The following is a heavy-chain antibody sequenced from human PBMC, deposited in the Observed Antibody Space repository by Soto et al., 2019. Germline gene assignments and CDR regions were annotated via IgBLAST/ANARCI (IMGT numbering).Heavy chain of an antibody. V-gene: IGHV3-23*01. CDR3: AIGGSGNYGDHGRGY. CDR2: ISGSGGST. J-gene: IGHJ4*02. CDR1: GFAFSSYA. D-gene: IGHD4-17*01. Sequence: EVQLLESGGGLVQPGGSLRLSSAACGFAFSSYAVSWFRKAPGKGPEWISSISGSGGSTYYADSVKGRFTISRDNSKNTLYLQMNSLRAEDTAVYYCAIGGSGNYGDHGRGYWGQGTLVTVSS.